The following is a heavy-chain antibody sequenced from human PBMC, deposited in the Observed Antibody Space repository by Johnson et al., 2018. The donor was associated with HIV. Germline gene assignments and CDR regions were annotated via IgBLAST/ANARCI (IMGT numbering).Heavy chain of an antibody. Sequence: VQLVESGGGLVQPGGSLRLSCAASGFTVSSNYMSWVRQAPGKGLEWVSGINWNGGSTGYADSVKGRFTISRDNAKNSLYLQMNSLRAEDTALYYCARDRGTVTTAQMAFDSSGYSSHAFDIWGQGTMVTVSS. J-gene: IGHJ3*02. CDR3: ARDRGTVTTAQMAFDSSGYSSHAFDI. CDR2: INWNGGST. V-gene: IGHV3-20*04. D-gene: IGHD3-22*01. CDR1: GFTVSSNY.